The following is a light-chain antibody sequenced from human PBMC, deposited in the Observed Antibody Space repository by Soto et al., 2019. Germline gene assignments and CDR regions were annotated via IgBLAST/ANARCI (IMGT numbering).Light chain of an antibody. Sequence: QSALTQPPSASGSPGQSVTISCTGTSSDVGGYNYVSWYQQHPGKAPKLMIYEVSKRPSGAPDRFSGSKSGNTASLTVSGLQAEDEDDYYCSSYAGSNNVVFGGGTKLTVL. V-gene: IGLV2-8*01. CDR1: SSDVGGYNY. CDR3: SSYAGSNNVV. CDR2: EVS. J-gene: IGLJ2*01.